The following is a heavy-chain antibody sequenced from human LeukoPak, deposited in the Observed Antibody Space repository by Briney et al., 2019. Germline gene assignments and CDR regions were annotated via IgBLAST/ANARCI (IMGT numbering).Heavy chain of an antibody. V-gene: IGHV4-39*01. J-gene: IGHJ4*02. CDR3: ARGSDFGDF. CDR2: MYYSGGA. CDR1: GGSISSSTYC. D-gene: IGHD4-17*01. Sequence: SETLSLTCTVSGGSISSSTYCWGWIRQPPGKGLEWIGSMYYSGGAYYNPSLKSRLTISVDTSKNQFSLKLDSVTAADSAVYYCARGSDFGDFWGQGTLVTVSS.